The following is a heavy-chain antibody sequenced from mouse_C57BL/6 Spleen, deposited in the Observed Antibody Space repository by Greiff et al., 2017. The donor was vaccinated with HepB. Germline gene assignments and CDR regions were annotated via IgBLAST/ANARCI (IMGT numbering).Heavy chain of an antibody. Sequence: QVQLQQPGAELVKPGASVKMSCKASGYTFTSYWITWVKQRPGQGLEWIGDIYPGSGSTNYNEKFKSKATLTVDTSSSTAYMQLSSLTSEDSAVYYCAREGQLGGTYWYFDVWGTGTTVTVSS. J-gene: IGHJ1*03. CDR3: AREGQLGGTYWYFDV. D-gene: IGHD4-1*02. V-gene: IGHV1-55*01. CDR1: GYTFTSYW. CDR2: IYPGSGST.